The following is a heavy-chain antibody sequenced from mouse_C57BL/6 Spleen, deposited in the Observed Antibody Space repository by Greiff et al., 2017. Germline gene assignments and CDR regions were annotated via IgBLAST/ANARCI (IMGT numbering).Heavy chain of an antibody. V-gene: IGHV3-6*01. D-gene: IGHD2-5*01. CDR1: GYSITSGYY. Sequence: EVQLQESGPGLVKPSQSLSLTCSVTGYSITSGYYWNWIRQFPGNKLEWMGYISYDGSNNYNPSLKNRISITRDTSKNQFFLKLNSVTTEDTATYYCARDHSNSYAMDYWGQGTSVTVSS. J-gene: IGHJ4*01. CDR2: ISYDGSN. CDR3: ARDHSNSYAMDY.